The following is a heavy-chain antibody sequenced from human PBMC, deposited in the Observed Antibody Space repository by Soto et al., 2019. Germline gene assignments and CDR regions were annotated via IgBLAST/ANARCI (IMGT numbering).Heavy chain of an antibody. CDR1: GVSITSYY. Sequence: LETLSLTCSVSGVSITSYYWTWIRHSPGKGLEWIGYVYHTGNTYYNPSLKSRVTISLDTSKNQVSLRLRSVTAADTAVYYCAREQYNWNLWGQGTLVTVSS. CDR2: VYHTGNT. CDR3: AREQYNWNL. J-gene: IGHJ4*02. D-gene: IGHD1-20*01. V-gene: IGHV4-59*01.